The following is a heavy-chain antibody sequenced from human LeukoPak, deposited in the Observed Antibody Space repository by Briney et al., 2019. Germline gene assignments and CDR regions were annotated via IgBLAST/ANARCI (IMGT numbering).Heavy chain of an antibody. CDR3: ARELWGSSTISGTSDFDY. J-gene: IGHJ4*02. D-gene: IGHD5/OR15-5a*01. Sequence: GGSLRLFCAASGFTFSSYSMNWVRQAPGKGLEWVSSISSSSSYIYYADSVKGRFTISRDNAKNSLYLQMNSLRAEDTAVYYCARELWGSSTISGTSDFDYWGQGTLSPSPQ. CDR2: ISSSSSYI. CDR1: GFTFSSYS. V-gene: IGHV3-21*01.